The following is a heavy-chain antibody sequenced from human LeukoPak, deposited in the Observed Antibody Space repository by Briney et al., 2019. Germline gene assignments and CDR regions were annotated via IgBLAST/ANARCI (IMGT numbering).Heavy chain of an antibody. CDR3: AKSRELGVSRFDY. Sequence: GGSLRLSCAASGFTFSSYGMHWVRQAPGKGLEWVAFIRYDGRNQYYADSVKGRFTISRDTSKNTLYLHMNSLRADDTAVYYCAKSRELGVSRFDYWGQGTLVTVSS. CDR2: IRYDGRNQ. D-gene: IGHD1-26*01. V-gene: IGHV3-30*02. J-gene: IGHJ4*02. CDR1: GFTFSSYG.